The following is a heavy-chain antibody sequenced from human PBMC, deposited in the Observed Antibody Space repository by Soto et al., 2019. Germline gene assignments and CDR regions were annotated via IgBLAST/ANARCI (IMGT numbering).Heavy chain of an antibody. CDR2: IWYDGSNK. Sequence: GGSLRLSCAASGFTFSSYGMHWVRQAPGKGLEWVAVIWYDGSNKYYADSVKGRFTISRDNSKNTLYLQMNSLRAEDTAVYYSSTMVRGDHMDVWGKGTTVTVSS. J-gene: IGHJ6*03. CDR3: STMVRGDHMDV. V-gene: IGHV3-33*01. CDR1: GFTFSSYG. D-gene: IGHD3-10*01.